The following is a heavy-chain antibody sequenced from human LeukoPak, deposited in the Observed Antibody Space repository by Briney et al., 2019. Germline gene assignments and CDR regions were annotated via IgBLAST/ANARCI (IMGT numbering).Heavy chain of an antibody. V-gene: IGHV6-1*01. CDR2: TYYRSKWYN. CDR3: ARSPTTVTTLFDY. D-gene: IGHD4-17*01. CDR1: GDSVSSNSAA. Sequence: SQTLSLTCAISGDSVSSNSAAWNWIRQSPPRGLEWLGRTYYRSKWYNDYAVSVKSRITINPDTSKNQFSLQLNSVTPEDTAVYCCARSPTTVTTLFDYWGQGTLVTVSS. J-gene: IGHJ4*02.